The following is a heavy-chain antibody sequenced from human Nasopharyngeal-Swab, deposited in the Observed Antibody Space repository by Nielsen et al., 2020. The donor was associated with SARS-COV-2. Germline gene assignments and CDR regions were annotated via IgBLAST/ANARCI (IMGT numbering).Heavy chain of an antibody. CDR2: IFPGDSDA. CDR3: AIGAAVGTLFHGMDV. D-gene: IGHD1-26*01. V-gene: IGHV5-51*01. J-gene: IGHJ6*02. Sequence: GESLKISCKGSGYSFTSYWIAWVCQMPGKGLECMGTIFPGDSDARYSPSFEGRVTISVDQSITTAYLHWTSLKASDTAKYYCAIGAAVGTLFHGMDVWGQGTMVTVSS. CDR1: GYSFTSYW.